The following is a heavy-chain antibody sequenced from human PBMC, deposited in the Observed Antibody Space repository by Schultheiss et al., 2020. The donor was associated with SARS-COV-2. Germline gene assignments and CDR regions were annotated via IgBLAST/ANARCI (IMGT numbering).Heavy chain of an antibody. J-gene: IGHJ4*02. CDR1: GGTFSSYA. CDR2: MNPNSGNT. V-gene: IGHV1-8*02. CDR3: ARVGYDSTPFDY. Sequence: ASVKVSCKASGGTFSSYAISWVRQATGQGLEWMGWMNPNSGNTGYAQKFQGRVTMTRDTSISTAYMELSRLRSDDTAVYYCARVGYDSTPFDYWGQGTLVTVSS. D-gene: IGHD3-22*01.